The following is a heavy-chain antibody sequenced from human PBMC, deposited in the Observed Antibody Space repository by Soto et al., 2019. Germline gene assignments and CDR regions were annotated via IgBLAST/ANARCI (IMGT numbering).Heavy chain of an antibody. Sequence: GGSLRLSCAASGFTFSSYGMHWVRQAPGKGLEWVAVIWYDGSNKYYADSVKGRFTISRDNSKNTLYLQMNSLRAEDTAVYYCARDPVPYNWNYDGMDVWGQGTTVTVSS. D-gene: IGHD1-20*01. CDR2: IWYDGSNK. CDR3: ARDPVPYNWNYDGMDV. J-gene: IGHJ6*02. CDR1: GFTFSSYG. V-gene: IGHV3-33*01.